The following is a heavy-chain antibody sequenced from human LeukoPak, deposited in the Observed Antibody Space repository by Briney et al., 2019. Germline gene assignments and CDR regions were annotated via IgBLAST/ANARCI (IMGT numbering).Heavy chain of an antibody. V-gene: IGHV4-34*01. Sequence: SETLSLTCAVYGGAFSGYYWSWIRQSPGKGLEWIGEINPGGSTNYNPSLESRVIISVDTSKNQFSLKMDPVSAADTAVYYCAREDCSGGDCTRFDYWGQGTLVTVSS. D-gene: IGHD2-15*01. CDR2: INPGGST. J-gene: IGHJ4*02. CDR1: GGAFSGYY. CDR3: AREDCSGGDCTRFDY.